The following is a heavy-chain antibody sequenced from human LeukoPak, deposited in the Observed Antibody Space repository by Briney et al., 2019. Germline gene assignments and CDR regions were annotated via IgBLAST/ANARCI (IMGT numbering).Heavy chain of an antibody. J-gene: IGHJ6*04. Sequence: GGSLRLSCAASGFTFSSYEMNWVRQALGKGREGVSYISSSGSTIYYADSVKGRFTISRDNAKNSLYLQMNSLRAEDTAVYYCAELGITMFGGVWGKGTTVTISS. CDR3: AELGITMFGGV. V-gene: IGHV3-48*03. CDR1: GFTFSSYE. CDR2: ISSSGSTI. D-gene: IGHD3-10*02.